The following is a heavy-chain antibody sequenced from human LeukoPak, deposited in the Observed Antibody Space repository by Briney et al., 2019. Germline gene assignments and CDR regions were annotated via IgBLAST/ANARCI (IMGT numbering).Heavy chain of an antibody. J-gene: IGHJ4*02. V-gene: IGHV4-39*07. CDR1: GGSISSSSYY. CDR3: ARDSPAPYDSSGYDDY. Sequence: SETLSLTCTVSGGSISSSSYYWGWIRQPPGKGLEWIGSIYYSGSTYYNPSLKSRVTISVDTSKNQFSLKLSSVTAADTAVYYCARDSPAPYDSSGYDDYWGQGTLVTVSS. D-gene: IGHD3-22*01. CDR2: IYYSGST.